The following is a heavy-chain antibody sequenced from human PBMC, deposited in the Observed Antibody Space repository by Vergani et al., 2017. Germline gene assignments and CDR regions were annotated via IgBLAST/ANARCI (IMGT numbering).Heavy chain of an antibody. Sequence: VQLLESGGGLVQPGGSLRLSCAASGFTFSSYAMSWVRQAPGKGLEWVSAISGSGGSTYYADSVKGRFTISRDNSKNTLYLQRNSLRAEDTAVYYCAKTTPEDDYGDYGAWFDPWGQGTLVTVSS. CDR3: AKTTPEDDYGDYGAWFDP. V-gene: IGHV3-23*01. J-gene: IGHJ5*02. D-gene: IGHD4-17*01. CDR1: GFTFSSYA. CDR2: ISGSGGST.